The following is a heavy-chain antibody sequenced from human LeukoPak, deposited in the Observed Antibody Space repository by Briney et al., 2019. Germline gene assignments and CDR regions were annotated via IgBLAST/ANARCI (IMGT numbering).Heavy chain of an antibody. CDR2: VNSDGSST. V-gene: IGHV3-74*01. J-gene: IGHJ4*02. Sequence: GGSLRLSCAASGFTFSSYWMHWVRQAPGKGLVWVSRVNSDGSSTGYADSVKGRFTISRDNSKNTLYLQMNSLRAEDTAVYYCAREMGGDFDYWGQGTLVTVSS. D-gene: IGHD1-26*01. CDR3: AREMGGDFDY. CDR1: GFTFSSYW.